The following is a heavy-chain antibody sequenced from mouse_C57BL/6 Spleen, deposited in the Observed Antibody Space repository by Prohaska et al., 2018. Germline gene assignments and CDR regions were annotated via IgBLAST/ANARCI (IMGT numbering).Heavy chain of an antibody. V-gene: IGHV1-26*01. J-gene: IGHJ4*01. CDR2: INPNNGGT. CDR3: ARKGDYYGNYPFYAMDY. Sequence: QSHGKSLEWIGDINPNNGGTSYNQKFKGKATLTVDKSSSTAYMELRSLTSEDSAVYYCARKGDYYGNYPFYAMDYWGQGTSVTVSS. D-gene: IGHD2-1*01.